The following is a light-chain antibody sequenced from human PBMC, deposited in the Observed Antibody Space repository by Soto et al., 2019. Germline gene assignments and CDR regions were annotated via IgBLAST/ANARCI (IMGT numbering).Light chain of an antibody. CDR1: ESVRNNS. V-gene: IGKV3-20*01. J-gene: IGKJ2*01. CDR3: HHYGYGADT. Sequence: LILTQSPGTLSLSPGERATLSCRASESVRNNSLAWYHQHPGQAPRLLIFGASSRATGIPDRFTGTGSGADFSLTISRLEPDDSAVYFCHHYGYGADTFGQGTKLEIK. CDR2: GAS.